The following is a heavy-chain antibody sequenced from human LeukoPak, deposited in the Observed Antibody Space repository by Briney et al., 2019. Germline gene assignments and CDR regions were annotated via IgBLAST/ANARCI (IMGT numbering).Heavy chain of an antibody. CDR3: ARALYGGDPY. Sequence: GESLKISCQASGYTFTSYWIGWVRQMPGKGLEWMGIFYPLDSRTMYSPSFQGQVTISADRSISTAYLQWSSLEASDAAMYYCARALYGGDPYWGQGTLVTVSS. D-gene: IGHD2-21*02. J-gene: IGHJ4*02. V-gene: IGHV5-51*01. CDR1: GYTFTSYW. CDR2: FYPLDSRT.